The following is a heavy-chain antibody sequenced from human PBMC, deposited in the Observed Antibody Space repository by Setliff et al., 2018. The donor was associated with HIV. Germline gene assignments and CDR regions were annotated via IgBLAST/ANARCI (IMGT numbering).Heavy chain of an antibody. CDR1: SGSVSRSDYY. CDR3: ARGGGYSYGFLTRRNWFDP. CDR2: IYWSGLT. Sequence: PSETLSLTCTVSSGSVSRSDYYWGWIRQTPGKGLEWIGSIYWSGLTFYNPSLKSRVTISVDTSKNQFSLKLSSVTAADTAVYYCARGGGYSYGFLTRRNWFDPWGQGTLVTVSS. D-gene: IGHD5-18*01. V-gene: IGHV4-39*07. J-gene: IGHJ5*02.